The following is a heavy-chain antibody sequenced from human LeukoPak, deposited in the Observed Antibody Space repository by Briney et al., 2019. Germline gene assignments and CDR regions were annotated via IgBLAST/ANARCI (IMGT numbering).Heavy chain of an antibody. V-gene: IGHV1-69*01. CDR3: ASFSNYDFWSGYSWFDP. CDR1: GGTFSSYA. CDR2: IIPIFGTA. J-gene: IGHJ5*02. D-gene: IGHD3-3*01. Sequence: GSSVKVSCKASGGTFSSYAISWVRQAPGQGLEWMGGIIPIFGTANYAQKFQGRVTTTADESTSTAYMELSSLRSEDTAVYYCASFSNYDFWSGYSWFDPWGQGTLVTVSS.